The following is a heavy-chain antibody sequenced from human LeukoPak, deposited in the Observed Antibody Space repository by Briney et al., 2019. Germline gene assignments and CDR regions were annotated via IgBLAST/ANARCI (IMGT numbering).Heavy chain of an antibody. CDR2: IYYSGST. CDR3: ARPAVYSGSHGDAFDI. CDR1: GGSISSGGYY. Sequence: SETLSLTCTVSGGSISSGGYYWSWIRQHPGKGLEWIGYIYYSGSTYYNPSLKSRVTVSVDTSKNQFSLKLSSVTAADTAVYYCARPAVYSGSHGDAFDIWGQGTMVTVSS. J-gene: IGHJ3*02. V-gene: IGHV4-31*03. D-gene: IGHD1-26*01.